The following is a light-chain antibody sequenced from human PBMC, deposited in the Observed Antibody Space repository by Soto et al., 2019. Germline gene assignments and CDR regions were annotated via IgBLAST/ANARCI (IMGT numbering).Light chain of an antibody. J-gene: IGKJ1*01. V-gene: IGKV3-20*01. Sequence: EVVLTQSPGTLSLSPGERATLSCRTSQTVSSSFLAWYQQKPGQAPRLLMFDASNRATDIPDRFSGSGSGTDCTLTIGRLEPEDFAVYYCQQFGSLGTFGQGTKV. CDR3: QQFGSLGT. CDR1: QTVSSSF. CDR2: DAS.